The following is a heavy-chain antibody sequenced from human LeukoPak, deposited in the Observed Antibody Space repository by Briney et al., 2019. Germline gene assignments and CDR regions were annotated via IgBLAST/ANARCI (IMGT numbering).Heavy chain of an antibody. Sequence: PGGSLRLSCAASGFTLSSYSMHWVRQAPGKGLEWVSSTDSSGASIYYADSVKGRFTISRDNAKNSLYLQMDTLRAEDTAVYYCARLDPLFYGSGMDYWGQGARVTVSS. CDR2: TDSSGASI. D-gene: IGHD3-10*01. J-gene: IGHJ4*02. V-gene: IGHV3-21*01. CDR3: ARLDPLFYGSGMDY. CDR1: GFTLSSYS.